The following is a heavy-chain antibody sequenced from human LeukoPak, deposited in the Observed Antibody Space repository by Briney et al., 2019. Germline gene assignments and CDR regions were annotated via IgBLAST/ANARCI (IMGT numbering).Heavy chain of an antibody. CDR1: GVTFSFSSYA. CDR2: ISGSGGGT. Sequence: GGSLRLSCAASGVTFSFSSYAMGWVRQARGKGLEWVSSISGSGGGTYYADSVKGRFTISRDNSKNTLYLQMNSLRAEDTAVYYCAKEGSIMITFGGVIAHWYFDLWGRGTLVTVSS. J-gene: IGHJ2*01. V-gene: IGHV3-23*01. CDR3: AKEGSIMITFGGVIAHWYFDL. D-gene: IGHD3-16*02.